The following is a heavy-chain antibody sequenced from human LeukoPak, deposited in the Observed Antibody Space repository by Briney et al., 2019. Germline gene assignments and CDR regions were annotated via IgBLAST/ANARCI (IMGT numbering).Heavy chain of an antibody. Sequence: GASVKVSCKASVYTFTSYDNNWVRLATGQGLEWMGWMNPNSGNTGYAQKFQGRVTMTRNTSISTAYMELSSLRSEVTAVYYCANLCGYYDRCAKYFIRPPEYWGQGTLVTVSS. J-gene: IGHJ4*02. CDR1: VYTFTSYD. CDR3: ANLCGYYDRCAKYFIRPPEY. V-gene: IGHV1-8*02. CDR2: MNPNSGNT. D-gene: IGHD3-22*01.